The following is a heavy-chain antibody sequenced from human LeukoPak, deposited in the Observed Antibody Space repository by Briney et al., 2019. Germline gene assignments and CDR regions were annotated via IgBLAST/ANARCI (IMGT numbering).Heavy chain of an antibody. CDR1: GFTFSSYS. CDR2: ISSSSSYI. J-gene: IGHJ4*02. D-gene: IGHD2/OR15-2a*01. Sequence: GGSLRLSCAASGFTFSSYSMNWVRQASGKGLEWVSSISSSSSYIYYADSVKGRFTISRDNAKNSLYLQMNSLRAEDTAVYYCARSPQKIVDYWGQGTLVTVSS. CDR3: ARSPQKIVDY. V-gene: IGHV3-21*01.